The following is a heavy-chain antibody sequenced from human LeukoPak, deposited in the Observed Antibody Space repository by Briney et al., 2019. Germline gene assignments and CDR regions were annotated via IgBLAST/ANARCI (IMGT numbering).Heavy chain of an antibody. CDR1: GGSISSSSYN. V-gene: IGHV4-39*07. J-gene: IGHJ4*02. CDR3: ARGSGYYYVRPFDY. CDR2: ISYSGST. D-gene: IGHD3-22*01. Sequence: QPSETLSLTCTVSGGSISSSSYNWGWIRQPPVKDLEWIGSISYSGSTHYNPSLKSRVTISVDTSKNQFSLILSSATAADTAVYYCARGSGYYYVRPFDYWGQGTLVTVSS.